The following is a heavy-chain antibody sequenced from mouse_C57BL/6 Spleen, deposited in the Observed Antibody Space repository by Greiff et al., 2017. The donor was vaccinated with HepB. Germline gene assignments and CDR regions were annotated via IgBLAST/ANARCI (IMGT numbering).Heavy chain of an antibody. V-gene: IGHV3-1*01. J-gene: IGHJ4*01. CDR3: ARVGTGWAMDY. D-gene: IGHD4-1*01. CDR1: GYSITSGYD. CDR2: ISYSGST. Sequence: EVKLVESGPGMVKPSQSLSLTCTVTGYSITSGYDWHWIRHFPGNKLEWMGYISYSGSTNYNPSLKSRISITHDTSKNHFFLKLNSVTTEDTATYYCARVGTGWAMDYWGQGTSVTVSS.